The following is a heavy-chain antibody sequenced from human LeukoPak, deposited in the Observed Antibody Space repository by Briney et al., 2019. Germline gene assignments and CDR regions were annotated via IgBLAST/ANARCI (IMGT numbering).Heavy chain of an antibody. J-gene: IGHJ5*02. CDR3: AMRSSIVVVVVGWFDP. CDR1: GGSISSSNW. D-gene: IGHD2-15*01. V-gene: IGHV4-4*02. Sequence: PSGTLSLTCAVSGGSISSSNWWSWVRQPPGKGLEWIGEIYHSGSTNYNPFLKSRVTISVDKSKNQFSLKLSSVTAADTAVYYCAMRSSIVVVVVGWFDPWGQGTLVTVSS. CDR2: IYHSGST.